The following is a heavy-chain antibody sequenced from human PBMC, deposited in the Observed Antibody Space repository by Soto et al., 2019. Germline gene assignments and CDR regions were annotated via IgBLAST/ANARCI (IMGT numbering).Heavy chain of an antibody. V-gene: IGHV1-18*01. CDR1: CYTFTRNG. CDR3: VKDRDSNSWPSRDV. CDR2: ISPKSGSI. D-gene: IGHD3-22*01. Sequence: SVKVSCKTSCYTFTRNGISWVRQAPGQGLEWMGWISPKSGSIKYAQKFQGRVIMTTDTSTSTAYMELRSLRSDDTAVYYCVKDRDSNSWPSRDVWGPGTKVTVYS. J-gene: IGHJ6*02.